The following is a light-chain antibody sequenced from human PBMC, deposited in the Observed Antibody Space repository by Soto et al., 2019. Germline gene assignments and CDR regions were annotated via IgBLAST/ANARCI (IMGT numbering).Light chain of an antibody. J-gene: IGKJ1*01. CDR3: QQRPSWT. CDR2: DAS. CDR1: QSVSSY. V-gene: IGKV3-11*01. Sequence: EVVLTQSPATLSLSPGERATLSCRASQSVSSYLAWYQQKPGQAPRLLIYDASNRATGIPARFSGSGSGTDFTLTISGLEPEDSAVYYCQQRPSWTFGQRTKVEIK.